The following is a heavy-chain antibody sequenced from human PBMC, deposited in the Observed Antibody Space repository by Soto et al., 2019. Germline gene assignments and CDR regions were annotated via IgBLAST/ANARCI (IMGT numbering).Heavy chain of an antibody. D-gene: IGHD3-22*01. CDR1: GFTFSSYG. V-gene: IGHV3-30*18. Sequence: HPGGSLRLSCAASGFTFSSYGMHWVRQAPGKGLEWVAVISYDGSNKYYADSVKGRFTISRDNSKNTLYLQMNSLRAEDTAVYYCAKYPCITMIVVVITTKSYPPDYWGQGTLVTVSS. CDR2: ISYDGSNK. CDR3: AKYPCITMIVVVITTKSYPPDY. J-gene: IGHJ4*02.